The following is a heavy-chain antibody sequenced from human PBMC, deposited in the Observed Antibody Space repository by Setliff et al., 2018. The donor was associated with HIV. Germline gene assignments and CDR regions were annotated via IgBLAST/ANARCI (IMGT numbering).Heavy chain of an antibody. CDR1: GYTFTSHY. V-gene: IGHV1-46*01. Sequence: ASVKVSCKASGYTFTSHYIHWVRQAPGQGLEWMGIINPNGGSTTYAQKFQGRVTMTRDTSTSTVYMELSSLRSDDTAVYYCARERLIRGSWSRGYDYWGQGTLVTVSS. J-gene: IGHJ4*02. CDR3: ARERLIRGSWSRGYDY. CDR2: INPNGGST. D-gene: IGHD6-13*01.